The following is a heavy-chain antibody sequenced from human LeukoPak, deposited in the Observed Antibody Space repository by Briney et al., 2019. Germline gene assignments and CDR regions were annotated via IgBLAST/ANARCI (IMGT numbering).Heavy chain of an antibody. CDR3: ATDRDLRWFYF. CDR1: DDSAYSSGFY. V-gene: IGHV4-39*07. J-gene: IGHJ4*02. D-gene: IGHD2-21*01. CDR2: FNHGGNT. Sequence: SETLSLTCTVSDDSAYSSGFYWGWIRQPPGKGLEWIGSFNHGGNTYYNPSLKSRVTISGDTYKKQFSLKLSSATAADTAVYYCATDRDLRWFYFWGQGTLVTVSS.